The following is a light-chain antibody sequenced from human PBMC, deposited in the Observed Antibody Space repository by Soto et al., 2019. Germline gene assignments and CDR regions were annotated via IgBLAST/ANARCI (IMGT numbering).Light chain of an antibody. Sequence: QSVLTQPASVSGSPGQSISISCTGTSSDVGGYYYVSWYQQHPGEAPKLMIYDVSNRPAGVYNRFSGSKSGKSASLTSSGLQDEDEADYYCSSYTSSSTLVFGGGTKLTVL. V-gene: IGLV2-14*01. CDR1: SSDVGGYYY. CDR3: SSYTSSSTLV. CDR2: DVS. J-gene: IGLJ2*01.